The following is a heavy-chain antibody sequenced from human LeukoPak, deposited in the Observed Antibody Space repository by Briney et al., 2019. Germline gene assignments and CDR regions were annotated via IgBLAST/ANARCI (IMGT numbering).Heavy chain of an antibody. CDR1: GFTFSYYW. CDR3: PRDSRGSY. J-gene: IGHJ4*02. Sequence: GGSLRLSCAASGFTFSYYWMSWVRQAPGKGLEWVANIKQDGSEKHYVDSVKGRFTISRDHAKNSLYLQMNLLRARNPAGYYLPRDSRGSYWGQGTLVTVSS. V-gene: IGHV3-7*01. D-gene: IGHD3-10*01. CDR2: IKQDGSEK.